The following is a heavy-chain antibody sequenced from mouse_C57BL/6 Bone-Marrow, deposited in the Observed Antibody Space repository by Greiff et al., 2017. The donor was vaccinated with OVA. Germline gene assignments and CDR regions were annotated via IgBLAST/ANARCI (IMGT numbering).Heavy chain of an antibody. J-gene: IGHJ3*01. V-gene: IGHV1-81*01. Sequence: QVQLQQPGAELVRPGASVKLSCKASGYTFPSYCIRWVKQRPGQGLEWIGVIYPSSGNPYYNEKFKGKATLTVDKSSSTAYMELRSLTSEDSAVYCCARYIYYDYDGNAYWGKGTLVTVSA. CDR2: IYPSSGNP. D-gene: IGHD2-4*01. CDR1: GYTFPSYC. CDR3: ARYIYYDYDGNAY.